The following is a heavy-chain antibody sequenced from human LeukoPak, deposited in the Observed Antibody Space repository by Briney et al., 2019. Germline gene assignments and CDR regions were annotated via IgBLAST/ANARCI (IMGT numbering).Heavy chain of an antibody. V-gene: IGHV4-61*02. CDR2: IYTSETT. CDR1: DDSISSGSHY. CDR3: ARGSAETRALQFLEWSAGYFDT. D-gene: IGHD3-3*01. Sequence: SETLSLTCTVSDDSISSGSHYWSWIRQPAGKGLEWIGRIYTSETTNYSPSPKSRVTISVDTSKNLFSLKLNSVTAADTAVYYCARGSAETRALQFLEWSAGYFDTWGQGILVTVSS. J-gene: IGHJ4*02.